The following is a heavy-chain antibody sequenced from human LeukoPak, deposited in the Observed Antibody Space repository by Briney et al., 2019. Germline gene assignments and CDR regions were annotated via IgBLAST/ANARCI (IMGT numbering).Heavy chain of an antibody. V-gene: IGHV5-10-1*01. CDR2: IDPSDSYT. CDR1: GYSFTSYW. D-gene: IGHD2-2*01. Sequence: GASLKISCKGSGYSFTSYWISWGRQLPGKGLEWMGRIDPSDSYTNYSPSFQGHVTISADKSISTAYLQWSSLKASDTAMYYCARASNHCSSTSCSNPNDYWGQGTLVTVSS. J-gene: IGHJ4*02. CDR3: ARASNHCSSTSCSNPNDY.